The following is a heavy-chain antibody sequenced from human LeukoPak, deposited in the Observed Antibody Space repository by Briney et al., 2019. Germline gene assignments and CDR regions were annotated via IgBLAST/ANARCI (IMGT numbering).Heavy chain of an antibody. D-gene: IGHD2-8*01. V-gene: IGHV1-46*01. Sequence: ASVKVSCKASGYNFISYYMHWVRQAPGQGLEWMGTINPSGGSTSYAQKFQDRVTMTRDTSTSTVYMGLSSLKSEDTAVYYCAREDVVLVDAVRYYYYGMDVWGQGTTVTVSS. J-gene: IGHJ6*02. CDR1: GYNFISYY. CDR3: AREDVVLVDAVRYYYYGMDV. CDR2: INPSGGST.